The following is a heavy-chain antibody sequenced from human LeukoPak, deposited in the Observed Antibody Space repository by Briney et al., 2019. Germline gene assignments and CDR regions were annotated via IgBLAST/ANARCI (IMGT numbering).Heavy chain of an antibody. CDR1: GFTFSSYW. CDR2: IKRDGSAK. J-gene: IGHJ5*02. CDR3: ARAGSNIVVVPNWFDP. Sequence: PGGSLRLSCAASGFTFSSYWMTWVRQAPGKGLEWVANIKRDGSAKYYVDSVKGRFTISRDNAKNSPYLQMNSLRAEDTAVYFCARAGSNIVVVPNWFDPWGQGTLVTVSS. V-gene: IGHV3-7*01. D-gene: IGHD2-2*01.